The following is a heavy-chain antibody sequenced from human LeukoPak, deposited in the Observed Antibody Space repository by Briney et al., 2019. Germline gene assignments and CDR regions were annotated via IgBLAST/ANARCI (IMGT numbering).Heavy chain of an antibody. CDR1: GASIDSHSW. J-gene: IGHJ4*02. D-gene: IGHD1-14*01. CDR2: IYHSGGA. Sequence: SETLSLTCAISGASIDSHSWWSWVRQPPGKGLEWIGEIYHSGGANYKPSLKSRVTMSVDTSKNHFSLKLTSVTAADTAVYYCAYNRNFALDNWGQGTLITVSS. V-gene: IGHV4/OR15-8*01. CDR3: AYNRNFALDN.